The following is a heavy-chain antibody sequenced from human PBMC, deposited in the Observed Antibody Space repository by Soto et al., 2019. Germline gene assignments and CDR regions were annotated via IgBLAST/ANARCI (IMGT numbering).Heavy chain of an antibody. CDR1: GFTFSGSW. J-gene: IGHJ4*02. D-gene: IGHD3-10*01. CDR2: INGDGSGT. CDR3: ARGIFGSGTANDY. Sequence: EVQLVESGGGLVQPGGSLRLSCAASGFTFSGSWMHWVRQAPGKGLVWVSRINGDGSGTSYADFVKGRFTISRDDAKNKLFLQMNGLRAEDTAVYYCARGIFGSGTANDYWGQGTLDTVSS. V-gene: IGHV3-74*01.